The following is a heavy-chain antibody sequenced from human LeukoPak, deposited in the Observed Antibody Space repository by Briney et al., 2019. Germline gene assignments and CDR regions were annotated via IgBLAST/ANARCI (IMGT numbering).Heavy chain of an antibody. CDR1: GFTFSSHS. CDR2: IGSSSSTI. J-gene: IGHJ4*02. CDR3: ARRNNGVVPAGIGYYFDY. D-gene: IGHD2-2*01. V-gene: IGHV3-48*02. Sequence: GGSLRLSCAASGFTFSSHSMNWVRQAPGKGLEWVSYIGSSSSTIYYADSVKGRFTISRDNAKNSLYLQMNSLRDEDTAVYYCARRNNGVVPAGIGYYFDYWGQGTLVTVSS.